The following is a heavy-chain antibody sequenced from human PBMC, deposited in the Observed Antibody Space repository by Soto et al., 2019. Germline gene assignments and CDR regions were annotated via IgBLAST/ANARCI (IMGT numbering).Heavy chain of an antibody. V-gene: IGHV3-23*01. D-gene: IGHD2-21*02. CDR3: EKYKSGYCTYGIDG. CDR1: GFTFDTYA. CDR2: ILGSSAGTSYASEIYT. Sequence: EVQLLESGGGLVQPGGSLRLSCAASGFTFDTYAMSWIRQAPGRGLEWVSGILGSSAGTSYASEIYTSYADSVKGRFTISRDSSKNTRSLQMNSLRVEDTALYYFEKYKSGYCTYGIDGGGQGTTVTVSS. J-gene: IGHJ6*02.